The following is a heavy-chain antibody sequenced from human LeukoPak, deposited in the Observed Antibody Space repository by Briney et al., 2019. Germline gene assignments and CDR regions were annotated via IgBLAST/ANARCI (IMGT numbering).Heavy chain of an antibody. D-gene: IGHD3-10*01. CDR2: IEGDGSST. Sequence: PGGSLRLSCAASGFAFSRYWMRWVRQAPGKGLVWVSRIEGDGSSTTYADYVKGRFTISRDNAKNTLYLQMNSLRAEDTAVYFCARDPSAFAGYFDFWGQGTLVTASS. J-gene: IGHJ4*02. CDR1: GFAFSRYW. V-gene: IGHV3-74*01. CDR3: ARDPSAFAGYFDF.